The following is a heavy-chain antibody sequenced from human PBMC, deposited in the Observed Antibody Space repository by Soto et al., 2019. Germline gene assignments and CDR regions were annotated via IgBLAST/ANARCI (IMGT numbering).Heavy chain of an antibody. CDR1: GGTFSSYA. D-gene: IGHD6-13*01. CDR3: ARAYGSSWYTWFDP. V-gene: IGHV1-69*13. J-gene: IGHJ5*02. CDR2: IIPLFGTT. Sequence: SVKVSCKASGGTFSSYAISWVRQAPGRGLEWMGGIIPLFGTTNYAQKFRGRVTVTADESTSTVYMEVRSLRFEDTAVYYCARAYGSSWYTWFDPWGQGTLVTVSS.